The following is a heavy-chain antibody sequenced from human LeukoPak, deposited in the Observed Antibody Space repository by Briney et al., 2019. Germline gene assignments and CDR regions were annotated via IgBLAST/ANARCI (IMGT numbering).Heavy chain of an antibody. CDR1: GFTFSSYS. V-gene: IGHV3-21*01. CDR3: ARVGSGSDDFDY. CDR2: ISRSSSYI. J-gene: IGHJ4*02. Sequence: PGGSLRLSCVASGFTFSSYSMNWVRQAPGKGLEWDSYISRSSSYIYYADSVKGRFTISRDNAKNSLYLQMNSLRAEDTAVYSCARVGSGSDDFDYWGQGNLVTVSS. D-gene: IGHD1-26*01.